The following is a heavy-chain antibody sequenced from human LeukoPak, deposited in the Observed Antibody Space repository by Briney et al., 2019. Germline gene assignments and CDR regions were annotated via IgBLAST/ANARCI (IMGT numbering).Heavy chain of an antibody. J-gene: IGHJ4*02. CDR2: IYNAGDR. D-gene: IGHD1-26*01. CDR3: VTRSGSYYY. V-gene: IGHV3-53*01. CDR1: GFTVSSNY. Sequence: QPGGSLRLSCAASGFTVSSNYMSWVRQAPGKGLEWVSVIYNAGDRYYADSVKGQFTISRDSSKNTLYLQVNSLRAEDTAVYYCVTRSGSYYYWGQGILVTVSS.